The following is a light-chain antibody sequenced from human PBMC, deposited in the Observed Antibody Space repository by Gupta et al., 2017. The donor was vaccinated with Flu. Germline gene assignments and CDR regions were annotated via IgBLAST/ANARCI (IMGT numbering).Light chain of an antibody. J-gene: IGKJ1*01. CDR1: QDISNN. CDR3: QKYNSTPRT. Sequence: DIQMTQSPSSLSASVGDRVTITCRASQDISNNLAWYQQKPGKVPKVLIYAASTLQSGVPSRFSGSGSGTDFTLTISGLQPEDVATYYCQKYNSTPRTFGQGTKVEIK. CDR2: AAS. V-gene: IGKV1-27*01.